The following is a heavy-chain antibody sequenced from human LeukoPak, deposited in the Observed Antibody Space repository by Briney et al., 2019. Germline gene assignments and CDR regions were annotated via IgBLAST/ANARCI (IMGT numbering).Heavy chain of an antibody. CDR1: GFTVSNDA. J-gene: IGHJ5*02. CDR2: ISGRGGST. Sequence: PGGSLRRACSASGFTVSNDARSSVRQAPGKGLEWVSAISGRGGSTYYADSVKDRFTISRDNSKNTLYLQMNSLRAEDTAVYYCAKSQSRLRFLEWLLFSNWFDPWGQGTLVTVSS. D-gene: IGHD3-3*01. CDR3: AKSQSRLRFLEWLLFSNWFDP. V-gene: IGHV3-23*01.